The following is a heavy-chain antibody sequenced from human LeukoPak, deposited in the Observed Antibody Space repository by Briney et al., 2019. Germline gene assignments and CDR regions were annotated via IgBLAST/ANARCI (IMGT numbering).Heavy chain of an antibody. V-gene: IGHV4-34*01. D-gene: IGHD2-2*01. CDR2: INHSGNT. J-gene: IGHJ4*02. CDR1: GGSFSDYY. CDR3: ARGEYCSSTSCYESLDY. Sequence: TSETLSLTCAVYGGSFSDYYWRWIRQPPGKGLEWIGEINHSGNTNYNPSLKSRVTISVDKSKNQFSLKLSSVTAADTAVYYCARGEYCSSTSCYESLDYWGQGTLVTVSS.